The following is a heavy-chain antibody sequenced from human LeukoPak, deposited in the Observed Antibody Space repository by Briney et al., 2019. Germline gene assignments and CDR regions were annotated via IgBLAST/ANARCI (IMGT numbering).Heavy chain of an antibody. CDR1: GGSISSYY. CDR3: AREGSSSWYNWFDP. D-gene: IGHD6-13*01. CDR2: IYYSGST. V-gene: IGHV4-59*01. J-gene: IGHJ5*02. Sequence: SETLSLTCTVSGGSISSYYWSWIRQPPGKGLEWIGYIYYSGSTNYNPSLKSRVTISVDTSKNQFSPKLSSVTAADTAVYYCAREGSSSWYNWFDPWGQGTLVTVSS.